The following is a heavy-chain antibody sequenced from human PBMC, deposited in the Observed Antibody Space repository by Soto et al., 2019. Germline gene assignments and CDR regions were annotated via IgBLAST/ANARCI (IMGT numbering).Heavy chain of an antibody. Sequence: GGSLRLSCAASGFTFSSYWMHWVRQAPGKGLVWVSRINSDGSSTNYADSVKGRFTISRDNAKNTLYLQMNSLRAEDTAVYYCARGPPYYYDSSGYYANPLLNYWGQGTLVTVSS. V-gene: IGHV3-74*01. CDR3: ARGPPYYYDSSGYYANPLLNY. J-gene: IGHJ4*02. D-gene: IGHD3-22*01. CDR2: INSDGSST. CDR1: GFTFSSYW.